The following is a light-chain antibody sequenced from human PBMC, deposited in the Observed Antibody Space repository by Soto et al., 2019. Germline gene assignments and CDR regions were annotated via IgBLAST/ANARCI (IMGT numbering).Light chain of an antibody. CDR2: YAS. J-gene: IGKJ5*01. CDR3: QQYGSSPIT. Sequence: IVMTQSPATLSVSPGERATLSCRASESVSSNYVAWYQQKPGQAPRLLIYYASNSATCIQDSLSGRLSGPDLTLTISSLEPEDGEVYYCQQYGSSPITFGQGTRLEIK. CDR1: ESVSSNY. V-gene: IGKV3-20*01.